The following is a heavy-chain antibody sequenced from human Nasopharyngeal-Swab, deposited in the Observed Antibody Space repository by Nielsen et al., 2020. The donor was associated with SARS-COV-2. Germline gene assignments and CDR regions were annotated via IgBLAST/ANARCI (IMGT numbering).Heavy chain of an antibody. CDR3: ARDSLRRPRASGFYYYMDV. D-gene: IGHD3-10*01. J-gene: IGHJ6*03. CDR2: IIPIFGTA. Sequence: WVRQAPGQGLEWMGGIIPIFGTANYAQKFQGRVTITADESTSTAYMELSSLRSEDTAVYYCARDSLRRPRASGFYYYMDVWGKGTTVTVSS. V-gene: IGHV1-69*01.